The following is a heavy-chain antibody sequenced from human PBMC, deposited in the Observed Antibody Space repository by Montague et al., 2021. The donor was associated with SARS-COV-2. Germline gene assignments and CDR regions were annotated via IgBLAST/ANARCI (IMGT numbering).Heavy chain of an antibody. CDR2: ISYDGSNK. CDR3: ARDNYDYVWGSYRYIY. CDR1: GFTFSSYA. D-gene: IGHD3-16*02. Sequence: SLRLSCAAFGFTFSSYAMHWVRQAPGKGLEWVAVISYDGSNKYYADSVKGRFTISREMNSLRAEDTAVYYCARDNYDYVWGSYRYIYWGQGTLVTVSS. V-gene: IGHV3-30*04. J-gene: IGHJ4*02.